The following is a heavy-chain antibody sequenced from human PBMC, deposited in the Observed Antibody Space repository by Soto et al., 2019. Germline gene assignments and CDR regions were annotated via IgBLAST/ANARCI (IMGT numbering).Heavy chain of an antibody. CDR3: ARAHCGGDCYSGVDY. Sequence: SETLSLTCTVSGGSISSGGYYWSWIRQHPGKGLEWIGYIYYSGSTYYNPSLKSRVTISVDTSKNQFSLKLSSVTAADTAVYYCARAHCGGDCYSGVDYWGQGTLVTVSS. CDR2: IYYSGST. V-gene: IGHV4-31*03. J-gene: IGHJ4*02. CDR1: GGSISSGGYY. D-gene: IGHD2-21*02.